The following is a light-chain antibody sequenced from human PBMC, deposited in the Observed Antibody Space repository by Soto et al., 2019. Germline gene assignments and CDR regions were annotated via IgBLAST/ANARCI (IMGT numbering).Light chain of an antibody. CDR2: DVS. J-gene: IGLJ1*01. CDR3: CSYAGSYFYV. Sequence: QSALTQPRSVSGSPGQSVTISCTGTSSDVGSYNYVSWYQQHPGKAPKLMIYDVSKRPSGVPDRFSGSKSGNTASLTISGLQAEDEAAYYCCSYAGSYFYVFGTGTKVTVL. CDR1: SSDVGSYNY. V-gene: IGLV2-11*01.